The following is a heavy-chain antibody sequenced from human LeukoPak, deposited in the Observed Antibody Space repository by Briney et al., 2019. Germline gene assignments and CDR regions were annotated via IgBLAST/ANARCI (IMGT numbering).Heavy chain of an antibody. D-gene: IGHD3-22*01. V-gene: IGHV3-23*01. CDR2: ISGSGGGT. CDR3: AKRGVVIRVILVGFHKEAYYFDS. J-gene: IGHJ4*02. CDR1: GITLSHYG. Sequence: GGSLRLSCAVSGITLSHYGMSWVRQAPGKGLEWVAGISGSGGGTNYADSVEGRFTISRDNPKNTLFLQMNSLRAEDTAVYFCAKRGVVIRVILVGFHKEAYYFDSWGQGALVTVSS.